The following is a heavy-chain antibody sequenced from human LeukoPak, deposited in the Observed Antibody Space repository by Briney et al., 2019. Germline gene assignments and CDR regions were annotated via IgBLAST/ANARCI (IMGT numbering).Heavy chain of an antibody. CDR2: IIPIFGTA. D-gene: IGHD5-12*01. Sequence: SVKISCKASGYTFTSNHIHCVRQAPGQGLEWMGGIIPIFGTANYAQKFQGRVTITADESTSTAYMELSSLRSEDTAVYYCARDNGPLDGYDSTPYGMDVWGQGTTVTVSS. CDR3: ARDNGPLDGYDSTPYGMDV. CDR1: GYTFTSNH. V-gene: IGHV1-69*13. J-gene: IGHJ6*02.